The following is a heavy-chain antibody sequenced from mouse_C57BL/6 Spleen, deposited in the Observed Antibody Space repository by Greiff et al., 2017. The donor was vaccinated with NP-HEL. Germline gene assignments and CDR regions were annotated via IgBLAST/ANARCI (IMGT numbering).Heavy chain of an antibody. Sequence: EVQLQQSGPELVKPGASVKMSCKASGYTFTDYNMHWVKQSHGKSLEWIGYINPNNGGTSYNQKFKGKATLTVNKSSSTAYMELRSLTSEDSAVYYCAREEAGPAWFAYWGQGTLVTVSA. J-gene: IGHJ3*01. V-gene: IGHV1-22*01. CDR1: GYTFTDYN. D-gene: IGHD3-2*02. CDR2: INPNNGGT. CDR3: AREEAGPAWFAY.